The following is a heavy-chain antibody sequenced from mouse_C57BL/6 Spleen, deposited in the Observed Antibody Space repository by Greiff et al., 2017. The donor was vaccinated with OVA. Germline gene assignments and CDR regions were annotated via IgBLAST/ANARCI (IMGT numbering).Heavy chain of an antibody. J-gene: IGHJ2*01. CDR1: GYTFTSYW. CDR2: INPSDSET. CDR3: ARGEVSCDGDLDG. Sequence: QVQLQQPGAELVRPGSSVKLSCKASGYTFTSYWMHWVQQRPIQGLEWIGNINPSDSETHYTQTFKDKATLTVDKSTSTAYMQLSSLTSEDSAVYDCARGEVSCDGDLDGWGKGTTLTVAS. D-gene: IGHD2-3*01. V-gene: IGHV1-52*01.